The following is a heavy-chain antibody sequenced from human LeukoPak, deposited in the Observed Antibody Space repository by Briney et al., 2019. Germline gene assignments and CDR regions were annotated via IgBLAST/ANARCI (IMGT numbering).Heavy chain of an antibody. D-gene: IGHD2-2*01. Sequence: GGSLRLSCAASGFTFSSYAMHWVRQAPGKGLEWVAVISYDGSNKYYADSVKGRFTISRDNSKNTLYLQMNSLRAEDTAVYYCARDEEAAMGLFDYWGQGTLVTVSS. V-gene: IGHV3-30*01. CDR2: ISYDGSNK. J-gene: IGHJ4*02. CDR3: ARDEEAAMGLFDY. CDR1: GFTFSSYA.